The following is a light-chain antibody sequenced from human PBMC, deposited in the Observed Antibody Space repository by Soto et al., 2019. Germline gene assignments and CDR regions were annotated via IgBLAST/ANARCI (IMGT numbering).Light chain of an antibody. CDR2: DVT. J-gene: IGLJ1*01. Sequence: QSALAQPASVSGSPGQSITISCTGTSTDVGGYNYVSWYQHHSGKAPKLLIYDVTNRPSGISDRFSGSKSVNTASLTISGLQAEDESDYYCGSYSSTDTPFVFGTGTKLTVL. CDR1: STDVGGYNY. CDR3: GSYSSTDTPFV. V-gene: IGLV2-14*03.